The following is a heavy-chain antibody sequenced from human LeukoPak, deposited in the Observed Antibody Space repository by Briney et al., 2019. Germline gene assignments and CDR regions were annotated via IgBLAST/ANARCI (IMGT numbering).Heavy chain of an antibody. CDR3: ARDPRRYCSGGSCYSGDYYYGMDV. Sequence: GASVKVSCKASGYTFTSYGISWVRQAPGQGLEWMGWISAYNGNTNYAQKLQGRVTMTTDTSTSTAYMELRSLRSDDTAVYYCARDPRRYCSGGSCYSGDYYYGMDVWGQGTTVTVSS. CDR1: GYTFTSYG. V-gene: IGHV1-18*01. J-gene: IGHJ6*02. CDR2: ISAYNGNT. D-gene: IGHD2-15*01.